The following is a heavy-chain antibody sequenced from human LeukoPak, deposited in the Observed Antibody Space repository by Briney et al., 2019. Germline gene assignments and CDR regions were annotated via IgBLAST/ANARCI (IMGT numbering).Heavy chain of an antibody. Sequence: GGSLRLSCAASGFTFSDHYMDWVRQAPGKGLEWVGRIKNKDNSYNTEYAASVQGRFTISRDDSQKSLYLQMNSLKTEDTAVYYSVRVRLGPTTRYFDYWGQGALVTVSS. CDR1: GFTFSDHY. CDR2: IKNKDNSYNT. D-gene: IGHD1-26*01. V-gene: IGHV3-72*01. CDR3: VRVRLGPTTRYFDY. J-gene: IGHJ4*02.